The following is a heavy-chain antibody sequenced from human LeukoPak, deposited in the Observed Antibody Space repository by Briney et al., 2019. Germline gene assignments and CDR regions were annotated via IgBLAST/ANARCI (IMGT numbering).Heavy chain of an antibody. CDR2: MYYRGTT. D-gene: IGHD2-21*01. CDR1: GGSISSSSYY. V-gene: IGHV4-39*02. CDR3: VREYSRSVVAGSRPDL. Sequence: PSETLSLTCSVSGGSISSSSYYWGWIRRSPGKGLEWIGSMYYRGTTYENSSLKSRVTLSIDTSKNQFSLKLTSVTAADTAVYYCVREYSRSVVAGSRPDLWGQGLLVTVSS. J-gene: IGHJ4*02.